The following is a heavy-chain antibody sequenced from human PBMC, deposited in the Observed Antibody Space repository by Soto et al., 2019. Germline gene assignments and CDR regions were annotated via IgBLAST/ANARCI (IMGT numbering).Heavy chain of an antibody. CDR3: ARSYGDYVYFDY. CDR1: GGSISSYY. D-gene: IGHD4-17*01. Sequence: SETLSLTCTVSGGSISSYYWSWIRQPPGKGLEWIGYIYYSGSTNYNPSLKSRVTISVDTSKNQFSLKLSSVTAADTAVYYCARSYGDYVYFDYWGQGTLVTVSS. J-gene: IGHJ4*02. V-gene: IGHV4-59*01. CDR2: IYYSGST.